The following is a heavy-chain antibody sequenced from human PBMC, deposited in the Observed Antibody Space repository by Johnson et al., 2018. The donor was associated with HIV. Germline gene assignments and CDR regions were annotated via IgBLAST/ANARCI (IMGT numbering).Heavy chain of an antibody. CDR1: GFTFDDYG. J-gene: IGHJ3*02. D-gene: IGHD4-17*01. CDR3: TTAVDGAPDAFDI. V-gene: IGHV3-15*01. CDR2: IKSKTDGGTT. Sequence: VQLVESGGGLIQPGGSLRLSCVASGFTFDDYGMSWVRQAPGKGLEWVGRIKSKTDGGTTDYAAPVKGRFTISRDDSKNTLYLQMNSLKTEDTAVYYCTTAVDGAPDAFDIWGQGTMVTVSS.